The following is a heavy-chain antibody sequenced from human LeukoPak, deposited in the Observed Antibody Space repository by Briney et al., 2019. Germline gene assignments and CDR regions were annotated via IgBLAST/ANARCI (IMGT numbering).Heavy chain of an antibody. CDR3: ARGRRLRAAAIKGGGYYYYYYYMDV. J-gene: IGHJ6*03. CDR1: GYTFTSYD. CDR2: MNPNSGNT. Sequence: ASVKVSCKASGYTFTSYDINWVRQATGQGLEWMGWMNPNSGNTDYAQKFQGRVTLTRNTSISTAYMELSSLRSEDTAVYYCARGRRLRAAAIKGGGYYYYYYYMDVWGKGTTVTISS. V-gene: IGHV1-8*01. D-gene: IGHD6-13*01.